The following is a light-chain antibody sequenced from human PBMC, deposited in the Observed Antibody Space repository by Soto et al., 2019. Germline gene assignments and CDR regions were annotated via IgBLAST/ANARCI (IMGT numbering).Light chain of an antibody. J-gene: IGKJ2*01. CDR3: QQYGSSPRT. CDR2: AAS. CDR1: QIVISSH. Sequence: EIVLTQSPGTLSLSPGERATLSCRASQIVISSHLAWYQQKPGQAPRLLIYAASSRATGIPDRFSGSGSGTDFTLTISRLEPEDFVVYYCQQYGSSPRTFGQGTKLEI. V-gene: IGKV3-20*01.